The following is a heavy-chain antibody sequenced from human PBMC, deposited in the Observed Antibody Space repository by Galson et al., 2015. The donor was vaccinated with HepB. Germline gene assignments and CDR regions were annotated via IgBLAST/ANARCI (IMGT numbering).Heavy chain of an antibody. Sequence: SLRLSCADSGFTFSTYAMSWVRQAPGKGLEWVSAISGSGVMTFYADSVKGRFTISRDNSKNTLYLQMNSLRAEDTAVYYCAKGRGSSYPWDYWGQGTLVTVSS. CDR1: GFTFSTYA. J-gene: IGHJ4*02. V-gene: IGHV3-23*01. D-gene: IGHD2-15*01. CDR2: ISGSGVMT. CDR3: AKGRGSSYPWDY.